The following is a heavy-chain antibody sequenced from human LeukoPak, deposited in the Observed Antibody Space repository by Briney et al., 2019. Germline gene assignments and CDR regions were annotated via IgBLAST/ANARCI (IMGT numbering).Heavy chain of an antibody. CDR1: GFTFTNSA. CDR3: ARVGGPNDDFDY. CDR2: INPNSGGT. J-gene: IGHJ4*02. Sequence: ASVKVSCKASGFTFTNSAVQWVRQAPGQGLEWMGRINPNSGGTNYAQKFQGRVTMTRDTSISTAYMELSRLRSDDTAVYYCARVGGPNDDFDYWGQGTLVTVSS. V-gene: IGHV1-2*06. D-gene: IGHD1-1*01.